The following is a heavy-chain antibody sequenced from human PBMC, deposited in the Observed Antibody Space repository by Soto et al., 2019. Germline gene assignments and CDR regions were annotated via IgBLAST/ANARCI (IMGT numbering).Heavy chain of an antibody. CDR1: SGSISSGGYY. CDR3: ARSSGWHFDS. V-gene: IGHV4-31*01. CDR2: IYYSGST. Sequence: QVQLQESGPGLVKPSQTLSLTCTVSSGSISSGGYYWSWIRQHPGKGLEWIGYIYYSGSTYYNPSLTSPVTMSLDTSKNQLSLKLSSVTAADTAVYYCARSSGWHFDSWGQGSLATVSS. D-gene: IGHD6-19*01. J-gene: IGHJ4*02.